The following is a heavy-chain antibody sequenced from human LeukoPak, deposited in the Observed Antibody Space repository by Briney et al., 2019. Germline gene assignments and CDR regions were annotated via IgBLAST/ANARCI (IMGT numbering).Heavy chain of an antibody. D-gene: IGHD3-3*01. CDR2: ISYDGSNK. CDR3: AKDRAKYYDLIVP. J-gene: IGHJ5*02. Sequence: GRSLRLSCAASGFTFSSYAMHWVRQASGKGLEWVAVISYDGSNKYYADSVKGRFTISRDNSKNTLYLQMNSLRAEDTAVYYCAKDRAKYYDLIVPWGQGTLVTVSS. CDR1: GFTFSSYA. V-gene: IGHV3-30-3*01.